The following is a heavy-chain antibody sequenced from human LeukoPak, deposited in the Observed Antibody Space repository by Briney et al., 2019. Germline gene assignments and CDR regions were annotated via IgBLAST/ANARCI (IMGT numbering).Heavy chain of an antibody. Sequence: PSETLSLTCTVSGGSISSSSYYWGWIRQPPGKGLEWIGSIYYSGSTYYNPSLKSRVTISVDTSKNQFSLKLSSVTAADTAVYYCARDTNLLTIFGVVTEVFHWFDPWGQGTLVTVSS. J-gene: IGHJ5*02. CDR2: IYYSGST. V-gene: IGHV4-39*07. CDR3: ARDTNLLTIFGVVTEVFHWFDP. CDR1: GGSISSSSYY. D-gene: IGHD3-3*01.